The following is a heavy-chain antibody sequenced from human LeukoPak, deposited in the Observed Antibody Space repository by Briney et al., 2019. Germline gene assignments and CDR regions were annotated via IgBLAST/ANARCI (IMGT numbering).Heavy chain of an antibody. CDR1: GYTFTSYY. CDR3: ARGAPIRVAVAATFDP. V-gene: IGHV1-3*01. CDR2: INAANGNT. D-gene: IGHD6-19*01. J-gene: IGHJ5*02. Sequence: ASVKVSCKTSGYTFTSYYIHWVRQAPGQRLEWMGWINAANGNTQYSQKFQGRVTITRDTSASTAYMELSSLRSEDTAVYYCARGAPIRVAVAATFDPWGQGTLVTVPS.